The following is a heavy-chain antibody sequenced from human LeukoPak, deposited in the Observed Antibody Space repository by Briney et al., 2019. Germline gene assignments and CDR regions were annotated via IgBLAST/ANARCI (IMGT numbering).Heavy chain of an antibody. J-gene: IGHJ4*02. V-gene: IGHV3-66*01. CDR2: IYSGGST. Sequence: PGGSLRLSCAASGFTVSINYMSWVRQAPGKGLEWVSVIYSGGSTYYADSVKGRFTISRDNSKNTLYLQMNSLRAEDTAVYYCAREDSSSLYYFDYWGQGTLVTVSS. D-gene: IGHD5-18*01. CDR3: AREDSSSLYYFDY. CDR1: GFTVSINY.